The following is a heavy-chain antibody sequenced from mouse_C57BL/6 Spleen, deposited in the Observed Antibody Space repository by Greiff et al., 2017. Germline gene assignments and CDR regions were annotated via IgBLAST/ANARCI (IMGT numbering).Heavy chain of an antibody. V-gene: IGHV1-78*01. CDR2: IYPRAGSS. Sequence: QVQLQQSDAELVKPGASVKISCKVSGYTFTDHTIHWMKQRPEQGLEWIGYIYPRAGSSMYNEKFKGKATLTADKSCSTAYMKLNSLTSEDSAVYFGARRYGSRGLDYWGKGTSVTVSS. J-gene: IGHJ4*01. CDR3: ARRYGSRGLDY. CDR1: GYTFTDHT. D-gene: IGHD1-1*01.